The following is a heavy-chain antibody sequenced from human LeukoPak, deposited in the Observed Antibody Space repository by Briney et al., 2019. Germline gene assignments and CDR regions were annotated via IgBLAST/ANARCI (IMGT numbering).Heavy chain of an antibody. D-gene: IGHD2-8*01. CDR3: AKDWRNGDDPLFDY. J-gene: IGHJ4*02. Sequence: GGSLRLSCVVSGFTFSSHSMSWVRQAPGKGLEWVADITREGSAAYYVDSVKGRFSISRDNAKNSLYLQMNSLRAEDTAVYYCAKDWRNGDDPLFDYWGQGTVVTVSS. CDR2: ITREGSAA. V-gene: IGHV3-7*05. CDR1: GFTFSSHS.